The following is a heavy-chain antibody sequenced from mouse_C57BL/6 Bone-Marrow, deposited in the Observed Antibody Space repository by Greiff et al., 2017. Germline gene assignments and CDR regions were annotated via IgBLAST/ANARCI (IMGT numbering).Heavy chain of an antibody. CDR2: IAPSDSET. CDR3: AREGAAMDD. CDR1: GYTFTSYW. Sequence: QVQLQQPGAELVRPGSSVKLSCKASGYTFTSYWMHWVQQRPIQGLEWIGNIAPSDSETHYHQKFKDQATLTVDKSTSTAYMQLSSLTSEDSAVYYCAREGAAMDDWGKGTSVTVSS. V-gene: IGHV1-52*01. J-gene: IGHJ4*01.